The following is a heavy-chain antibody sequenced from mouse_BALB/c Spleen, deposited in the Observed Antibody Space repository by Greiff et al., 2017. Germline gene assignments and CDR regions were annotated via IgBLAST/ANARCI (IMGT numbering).Heavy chain of an antibody. V-gene: IGHV5-6-2*01. J-gene: IGHJ3*01. CDR1: GFTFSSYY. D-gene: IGHD3-3*01. CDR3: ARHGEGTGPLFAY. Sequence: EVQVVESGGGLVKLGGSLKLSCAASGFTFSSYYMSWVRQTPEKRLELVAAINSNGGSTYYPDTVKGRFTISRDNAKNTLYLQMSSLKSEDTALYYCARHGEGTGPLFAYWGQGTLVTVSA. CDR2: INSNGGST.